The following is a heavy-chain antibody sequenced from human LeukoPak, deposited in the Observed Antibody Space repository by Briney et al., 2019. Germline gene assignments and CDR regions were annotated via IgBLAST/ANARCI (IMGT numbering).Heavy chain of an antibody. J-gene: IGHJ4*02. CDR2: IRYDGSNE. V-gene: IGHV3-30*02. D-gene: IGHD3-10*01. CDR1: GFTFSSYG. Sequence: GSLRLSCAASGFTFSSYGMHWVRQAPGKGLEWVAFIRYDGSNEFYADSVKGRFTISRDNSKNTLYLQMNSLRAEDTAVYYCAKDLYGSGSYQIRLFDYWGQGTLVTVSS. CDR3: AKDLYGSGSYQIRLFDY.